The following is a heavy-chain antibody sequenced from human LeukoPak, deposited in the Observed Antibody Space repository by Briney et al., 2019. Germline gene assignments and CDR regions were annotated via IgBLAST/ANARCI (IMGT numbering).Heavy chain of an antibody. CDR1: GGSISSSSYY. CDR2: IYYSGST. V-gene: IGHV4-39*07. CDR3: ARGSMQNWFDP. J-gene: IGHJ5*02. Sequence: SETLSLTCTVSGGSISSSSYYWGWIRQPPGKGLEWIGSIYYSGSTYYNPSLKSRVTISADTSKNQFSLKLSSVTAADTAVYYCARGSMQNWFDPWGQGTLVTVSS.